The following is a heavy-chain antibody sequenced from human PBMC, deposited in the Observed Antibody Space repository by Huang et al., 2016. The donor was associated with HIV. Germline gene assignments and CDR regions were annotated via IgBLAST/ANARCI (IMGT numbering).Heavy chain of an antibody. Sequence: EVQLVQSGAEVKKPGESLKISCTGSGYSFSIYWIAWVRQMPGKGLEWMGIIYPFESKTPYSPSFEGHVTISVDKSINTAYLHWTSLKASDTAIYYCAKGRRAFDVWGQGTWVTVSS. V-gene: IGHV5-51*03. CDR3: AKGRRAFDV. CDR2: IYPFESKT. J-gene: IGHJ3*01. CDR1: GYSFSIYW.